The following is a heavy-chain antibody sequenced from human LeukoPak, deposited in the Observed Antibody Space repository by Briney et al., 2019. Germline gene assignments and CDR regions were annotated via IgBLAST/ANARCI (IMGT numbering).Heavy chain of an antibody. D-gene: IGHD3-22*01. CDR1: GGSFGGYY. Sequence: SETLSLTCAVYGGSFGGYYWSWIRQPPGKGLEWIGEINHSGSTNYNPSLKSRVTISVDTSKNQFSLELSSVTAADTAVYYCARCNYYDSSGSDAFDIWGQGTMVTVSS. CDR3: ARCNYYDSSGSDAFDI. J-gene: IGHJ3*02. V-gene: IGHV4-34*01. CDR2: INHSGST.